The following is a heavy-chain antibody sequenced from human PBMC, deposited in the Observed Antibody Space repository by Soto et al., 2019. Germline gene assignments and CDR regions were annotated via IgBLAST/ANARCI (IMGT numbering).Heavy chain of an antibody. Sequence: QVQLQESGPGLVKPSQTLSLTCTVSGGAISSGDYYWSWTRQHPGKGLAWIGYIYNSGSTYYNPSLKSRLTISVDTSKHQFSLKLSSVTAEDTAVYYCARVHHNSGSQYSYDMYVWGQGTTVTVSS. V-gene: IGHV4-31*03. CDR1: GGAISSGDYY. CDR3: ARVHHNSGSQYSYDMYV. CDR2: IYNSGST. D-gene: IGHD3-10*01. J-gene: IGHJ6*02.